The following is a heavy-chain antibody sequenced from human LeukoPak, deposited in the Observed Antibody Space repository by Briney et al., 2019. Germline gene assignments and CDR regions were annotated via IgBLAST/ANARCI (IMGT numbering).Heavy chain of an antibody. CDR3: ARDLVYSTWYAYAY. CDR2: IYHSGST. D-gene: IGHD6-13*01. J-gene: IGHJ4*02. CDR1: GVSIRSYY. Sequence: SETLSLTCIVSGVSIRSYYWGWIRQPPGKGLEWIGSIYHSGSTYYNPSLKSRVTISVDTSKNQFSLKLSSVTAADTAVYYCARDLVYSTWYAYAYWGQGTLVTVSS. V-gene: IGHV4-38-2*02.